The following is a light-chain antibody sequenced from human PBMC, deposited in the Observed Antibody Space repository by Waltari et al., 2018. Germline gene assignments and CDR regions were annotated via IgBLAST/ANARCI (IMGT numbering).Light chain of an antibody. CDR3: QQSHSAPQT. V-gene: IGKV3-11*01. Sequence: EIVLTQSPATLSLSPGERATLSCRASQSVGTYLAWYQQKPGQAPRLLISDASYRASGIPARFSGSGSGKDFTLTISSLQIEDFATYYCQQSHSAPQTFGQGTKVEIK. CDR1: QSVGTY. CDR2: DAS. J-gene: IGKJ1*01.